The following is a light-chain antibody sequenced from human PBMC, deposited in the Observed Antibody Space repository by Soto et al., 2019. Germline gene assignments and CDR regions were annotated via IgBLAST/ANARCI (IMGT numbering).Light chain of an antibody. CDR1: SGYVGGYNY. J-gene: IGLJ1*01. CDR2: DVS. Sequence: QSALTQPASVSGFPGQSVTISCTGTSGYVGGYNYVSWYQQHPGKAPKLMIYDVSNRPSGVSNRFSGSKSGNTASLTISGLQAEDEADYYCSSYTSSSTRVFGTGTKVTVL. V-gene: IGLV2-14*01. CDR3: SSYTSSSTRV.